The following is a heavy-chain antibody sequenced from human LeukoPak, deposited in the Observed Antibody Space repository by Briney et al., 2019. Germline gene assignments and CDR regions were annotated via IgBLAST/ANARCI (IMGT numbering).Heavy chain of an antibody. J-gene: IGHJ6*02. CDR3: ARSSTSRKNYYYYGMDA. V-gene: IGHV4-30-2*01. D-gene: IGHD2-2*01. CDR2: IYHSGST. Sequence: SQTLSLTCAVSGGSISSGGYSWSWIRQPPGKGLEWIGYIYHSGSTYYNPSLKSRVTISVDGSKNQFSLKLSSVTAADTAVYYCARSSTSRKNYYYYGMDAWGQGTTVTVSS. CDR1: GGSISSGGYS.